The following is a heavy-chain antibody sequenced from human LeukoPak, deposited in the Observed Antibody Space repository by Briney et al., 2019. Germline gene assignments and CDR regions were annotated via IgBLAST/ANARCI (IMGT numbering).Heavy chain of an antibody. J-gene: IGHJ5*02. V-gene: IGHV1-18*01. CDR2: ISPYNGNT. CDR1: GYIFTSNG. Sequence: ASVKVSCKASGYIFTSNGINWLRQAPGQGLEGMGWISPYNGNTKYAQKFQGRVTMSTDTSPSTAYMDLRSLRSADTAVYYCARDSSGFRTGPATFDPWGQGTLVTVSS. D-gene: IGHD3-22*01. CDR3: ARDSSGFRTGPATFDP.